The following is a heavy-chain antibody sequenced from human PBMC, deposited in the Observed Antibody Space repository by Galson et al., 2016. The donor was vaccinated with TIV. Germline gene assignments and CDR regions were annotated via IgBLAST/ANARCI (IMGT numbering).Heavy chain of an antibody. J-gene: IGHJ5*02. Sequence: SVKVSCKASGYTFTSYYMHWVRQAPGQGLEWMGIINPSGGSTSYAQKFQGRVTMTRDTSTSTVYMELSSLRSEDTAVYYCAREVGDVVVVAAATGLPNWFDPWGQGTLVTVSS. D-gene: IGHD2-15*01. CDR3: AREVGDVVVVAAATGLPNWFDP. CDR1: GYTFTSYY. V-gene: IGHV1-46*01. CDR2: INPSGGST.